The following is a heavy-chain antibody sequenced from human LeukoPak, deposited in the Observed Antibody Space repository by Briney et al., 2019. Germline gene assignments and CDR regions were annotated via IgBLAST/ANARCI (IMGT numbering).Heavy chain of an antibody. CDR2: ICFSGNT. V-gene: IGHV4-59*01. J-gene: IGHJ4*02. D-gene: IGHD3-16*02. Sequence: SETLSLTCTVSGGSISTYHWSWIRQPPGKGPEWIGYICFSGNTDYSPSLKSRVTMSVDTSMNQFSLNLSSVTAADTAIYYCARAVISFGGVIAKGFDCWGQGTLVTVTS. CDR1: GGSISTYH. CDR3: ARAVISFGGVIAKGFDC.